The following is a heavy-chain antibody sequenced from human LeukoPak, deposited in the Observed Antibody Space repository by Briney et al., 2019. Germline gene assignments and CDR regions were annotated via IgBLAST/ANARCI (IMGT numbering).Heavy chain of an antibody. Sequence: GGSLRLSCAASGFTFSSYGMHWVRQAPGKGLEWVAFIRYDGSNKYYADSVKGRFTISRDNSKNTLYLQMNSLRAEDTAVYYCASTVTTLSTFDYWGQGTLVTVSS. CDR1: GFTFSSYG. J-gene: IGHJ4*02. CDR2: IRYDGSNK. D-gene: IGHD4-17*01. CDR3: ASTVTTLSTFDY. V-gene: IGHV3-30*02.